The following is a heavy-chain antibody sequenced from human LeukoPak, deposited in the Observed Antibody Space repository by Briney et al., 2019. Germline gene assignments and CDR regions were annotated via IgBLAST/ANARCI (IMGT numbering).Heavy chain of an antibody. J-gene: IGHJ4*02. CDR3: AHGVSSGWFGDYFDY. D-gene: IGHD6-19*01. CDR2: IYWNDDK. CDR1: GFSLSTSGVG. V-gene: IGHV2-5*01. Sequence: VFGPTLAKPTQTLTLTCTFSGFSLSTSGVGVGWIRQHPGTALEWLTLIYWNDDKRFSPSLKTRLTIAEDTSKNQVVLTMTNMDPVDTATYHCAHGVSSGWFGDYFDYWGQGTLVTVSS.